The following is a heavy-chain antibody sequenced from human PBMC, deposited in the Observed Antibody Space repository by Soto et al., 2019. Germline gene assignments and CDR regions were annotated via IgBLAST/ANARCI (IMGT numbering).Heavy chain of an antibody. CDR2: IIPILDIA. CDR1: GGTFSNYT. CDR3: ARDVGLGPVTVSTHVDY. V-gene: IGHV1-69*08. D-gene: IGHD4-17*01. J-gene: IGHJ4*02. Sequence: QVQLVQSGAEVKKPGSSVKVSCKASGGTFSNYTITWVRQAPGQGLEWMGRIIPILDIANYAKKCQGRLTITADKSTSTADMELSSLRSEDTAVYYCARDVGLGPVTVSTHVDYWGQGTLVIVSS.